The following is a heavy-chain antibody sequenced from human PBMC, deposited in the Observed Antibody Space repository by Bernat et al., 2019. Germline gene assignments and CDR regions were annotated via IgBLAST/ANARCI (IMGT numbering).Heavy chain of an antibody. D-gene: IGHD3-10*01. CDR2: IYYSGST. CDR1: GGSISSGGYY. V-gene: IGHV4-31*03. J-gene: IGHJ4*02. Sequence: QVQLQESGPGLVTPSQTLSLTCTVSGGSISSGGYYWSWIRQHPGKGLEWIGYIYYSGSTYYNPSLKSRVTISVDTSKNQFSLKLSSVTAADTAVYYCARDGVRGFRSYFDYWGQGTLVTVS. CDR3: ARDGVRGFRSYFDY.